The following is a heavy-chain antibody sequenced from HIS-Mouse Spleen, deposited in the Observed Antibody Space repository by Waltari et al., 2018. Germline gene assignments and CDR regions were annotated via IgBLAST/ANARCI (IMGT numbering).Heavy chain of an antibody. V-gene: IGHV3-33*06. J-gene: IGHJ4*02. CDR2: VGYDGSNK. CDR3: AKGGLMVYAIGDY. D-gene: IGHD2-8*01. Sequence: QVQLVESGGGVVQPGRSLRLSCAASGFTFSSDGMHWVRQAPGKGLEWVACVGYDGSNKYYADSVKGRFTISRDNSKNTLYLQMNSLRAEDTAVYYCAKGGLMVYAIGDYWGQGTLVTVSS. CDR1: GFTFSSDG.